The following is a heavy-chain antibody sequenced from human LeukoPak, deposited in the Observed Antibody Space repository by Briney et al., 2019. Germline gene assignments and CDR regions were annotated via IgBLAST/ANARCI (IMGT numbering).Heavy chain of an antibody. D-gene: IGHD5-12*01. CDR3: AGTIPSMGSGYDI. CDR2: IYYSGST. J-gene: IGHJ4*02. CDR1: GGSISSYY. V-gene: IGHV4-59*01. Sequence: SETLSLTCTVSGGSISSYYWSWIRQPPGKGLEWIGYIYYSGSTNYNPSLKSRVTISVDTSKNQFSLKLSSVTAADTAVYYCAGTIPSMGSGYDIWGQGTLVTVSS.